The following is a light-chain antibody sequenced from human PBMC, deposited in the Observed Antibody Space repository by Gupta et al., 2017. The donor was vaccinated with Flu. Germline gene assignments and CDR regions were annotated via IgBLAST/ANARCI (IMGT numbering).Light chain of an antibody. Sequence: QSVLTHPPSVSAAPGQKVTISCSGSSFNVGNNYVSWYQHLPGTAPKLLIYENNKRPSGIPDRFSGSKSGTSATLAISGLQTGDEADYFCGTWDSSLSAGVFGGGTKLTVL. V-gene: IGLV1-51*02. CDR1: SFNVGNNY. J-gene: IGLJ3*02. CDR3: GTWDSSLSAGV. CDR2: ENN.